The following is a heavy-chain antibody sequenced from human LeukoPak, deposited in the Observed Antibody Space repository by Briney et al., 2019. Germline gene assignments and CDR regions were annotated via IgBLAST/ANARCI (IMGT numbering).Heavy chain of an antibody. J-gene: IGHJ3*01. CDR2: IYYSGTT. V-gene: IGHV4-59*08. CDR3: VRRFAVNPRYAFDV. Sequence: SETLSLTCTVSGDSISTYYWTWIRQPPGKGLEWIGCIYYSGTTNYNPSLKSRVTTSVDTSKNRFSLRLNSVTAADTAVYYCVRRFAVNPRYAFDVWGQGTMVTVSS. D-gene: IGHD4-17*01. CDR1: GDSISTYY.